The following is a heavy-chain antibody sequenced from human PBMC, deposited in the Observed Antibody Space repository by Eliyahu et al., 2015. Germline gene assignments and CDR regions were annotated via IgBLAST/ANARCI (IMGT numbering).Heavy chain of an antibody. Sequence: QVQLQESGPGLVKPSQXLXXPCTXXGGSXXSAGYYWSWIRQHPGKGLEWIGYIYYSGXTYYNPSLRSRVIISVDTSKNQFSLKLSSLTAADTAVYYCARVGDSSAYYPFDYWGQGTLVTVSS. CDR1: GGSXXSAGYY. V-gene: IGHV4-31*03. D-gene: IGHD3-22*01. J-gene: IGHJ4*02. CDR2: IYYSGXT. CDR3: ARVGDSSAYYPFDY.